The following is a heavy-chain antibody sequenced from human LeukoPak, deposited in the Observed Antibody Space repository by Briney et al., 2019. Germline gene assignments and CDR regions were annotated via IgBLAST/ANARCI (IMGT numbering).Heavy chain of an antibody. CDR3: AKPVGKYSSSWYSLGY. J-gene: IGHJ4*02. Sequence: PGRSLRLSCAASGFTFSSYGMHWVRQAPGKGLGWVAVISYDGSNKYYADSVKGRFTISRDNSKNTLYLQMNSLRAEDTAVYYCAKPVGKYSSSWYSLGYWGQGTLVTVSS. V-gene: IGHV3-30*18. CDR2: ISYDGSNK. D-gene: IGHD6-13*01. CDR1: GFTFSSYG.